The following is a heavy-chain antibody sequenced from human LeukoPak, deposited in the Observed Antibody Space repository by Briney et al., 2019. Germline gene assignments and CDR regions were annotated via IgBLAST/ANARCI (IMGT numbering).Heavy chain of an antibody. D-gene: IGHD5-18*01. J-gene: IGHJ6*02. CDR3: ARRTRGYSYGPYYYGMDV. Sequence: PSETLSLTCTVSGDSISTYYWSWIRQPPGKGLEWIGEINHSGSTNYIPSLKSRVTISLDTSKNQFSLKVSTVTAADTAVYYCARRTRGYSYGPYYYGMDVWGQGTTVTVSS. CDR1: GDSISTYY. CDR2: INHSGST. V-gene: IGHV4-34*01.